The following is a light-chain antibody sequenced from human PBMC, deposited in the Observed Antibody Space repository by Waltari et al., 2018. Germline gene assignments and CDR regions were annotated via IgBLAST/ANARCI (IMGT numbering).Light chain of an antibody. J-gene: IGKJ1*01. CDR2: EAS. CDR3: QQYKTFSRT. Sequence: DIQMTQSPSTLSASVGDRVTIICRASQNFNNWLAWYQQTPGRAPKLLIYEASSLESGVPSRFRGSGSGTLFTLTITSLQPDDVALYYCQQYKTFSRTFGQGTQVEIK. V-gene: IGKV1-5*02. CDR1: QNFNNW.